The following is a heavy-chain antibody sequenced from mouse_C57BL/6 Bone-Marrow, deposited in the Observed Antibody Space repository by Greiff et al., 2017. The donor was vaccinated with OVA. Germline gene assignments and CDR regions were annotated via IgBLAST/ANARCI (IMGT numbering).Heavy chain of an antibody. V-gene: IGHV1-69*01. J-gene: IGHJ4*01. CDR3: AREGVIGNYAMDY. Sequence: QVQLQQPGAELVMPGASVKLSCKASGYTFTSYWMHWVKQRPGPGLEWIGEIDPSDSYTNYNQKFKGKSTLTVDKSSSTAYMQLSSLTSEDSAVYYCAREGVIGNYAMDYWGQGTSVTVSS. CDR2: IDPSDSYT. D-gene: IGHD2-14*01. CDR1: GYTFTSYW.